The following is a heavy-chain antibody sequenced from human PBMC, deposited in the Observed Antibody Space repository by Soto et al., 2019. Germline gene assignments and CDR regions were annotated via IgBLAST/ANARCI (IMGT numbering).Heavy chain of an antibody. J-gene: IGHJ4*02. Sequence: PGGSLRLSCAASGFTVSNNHVTWVRQAPGRGPQWVSTVYPGGNTYHADSVKGRFAISRDNSKNMLYLQMNSLRAEDTAVYYCATGLDTSKSGYWGQGTLVTVSS. CDR2: VYPGGNT. CDR3: ATGLDTSKSGY. V-gene: IGHV3-53*01. CDR1: GFTVSNNH. D-gene: IGHD5-18*01.